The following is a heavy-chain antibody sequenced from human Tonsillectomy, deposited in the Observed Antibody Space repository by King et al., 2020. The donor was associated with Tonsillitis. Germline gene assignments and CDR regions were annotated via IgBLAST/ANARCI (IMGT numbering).Heavy chain of an antibody. CDR2: IYYSGST. V-gene: IGHV4-59*08. CDR1: GGSISSYY. J-gene: IGHJ4*02. CDR3: ARQGRGTWYFDY. Sequence: VQLQESGPGLVKPSETLSLTCTVSGGSISSYYWSWIRQPPGKGLEWIGYIYYSGSTNYNPSLKSRVTISVDTSKNQFSPKLSSVTAADTAVYYCARQGRGTWYFDYWGQGTLVTVSS. D-gene: IGHD1-14*01.